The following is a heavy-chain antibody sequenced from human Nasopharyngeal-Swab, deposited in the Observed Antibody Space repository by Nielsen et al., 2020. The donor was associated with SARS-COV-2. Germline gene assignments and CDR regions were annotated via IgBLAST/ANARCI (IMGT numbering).Heavy chain of an antibody. V-gene: IGHV3-49*04. CDR1: GFTFGDYP. Sequence: GESLKISCAASGFTFGDYPMTWVRQAPGKGPEWVGFIRSKAYGGTTEYAASVKGRFTISRDDSKSIAYMQLNSLKTEDTALYYCSRGTLHYYFMDVWGKGTTVTVSS. CDR3: SRGTLHYYFMDV. D-gene: IGHD1-26*01. CDR2: IRSKAYGGTT. J-gene: IGHJ6*03.